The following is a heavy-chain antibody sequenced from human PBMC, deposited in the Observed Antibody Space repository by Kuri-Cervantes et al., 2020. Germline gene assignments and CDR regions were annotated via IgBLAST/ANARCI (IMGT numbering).Heavy chain of an antibody. J-gene: IGHJ2*01. CDR3: ASGAVGNGAYWYFDH. V-gene: IGHV3-30*02. Sequence: GGSLRLSCAASGFTFSSYGMHWVRQAPGKGLEWVTFTRYDGSNKYYADSVKGRFTISRDNSKNTLYLQMNSLRAEDTSVYYCASGAVGNGAYWYFDHWGHGTLVTVSS. CDR1: GFTFSSYG. D-gene: IGHD4-23*01. CDR2: TRYDGSNK.